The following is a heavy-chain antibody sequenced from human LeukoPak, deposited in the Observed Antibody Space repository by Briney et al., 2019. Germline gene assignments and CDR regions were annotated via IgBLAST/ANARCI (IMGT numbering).Heavy chain of an antibody. CDR1: GYTFTSYY. CDR2: INPSGGST. Sequence: ASVKVSCKASGYTFTSYYMHCMRQAPGQGLEWMGIINPSGGSTRYAQKFQGRVTMTRDMSTSTVYMELSSLRSEDTAVYYCARVGSSSWYESYFDYWGQGTLVTVSS. D-gene: IGHD6-13*01. J-gene: IGHJ4*02. V-gene: IGHV1-46*01. CDR3: ARVGSSSWYESYFDY.